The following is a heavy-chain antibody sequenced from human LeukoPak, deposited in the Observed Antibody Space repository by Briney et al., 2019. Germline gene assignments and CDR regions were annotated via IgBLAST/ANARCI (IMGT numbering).Heavy chain of an antibody. D-gene: IGHD3-10*01. Sequence: GGSLRLSCAACGFAFSSYSMSWVRQAPGKGLEWVSAISGSGADTYYTDSVKGRFTISIDNSKTTLFLQMNSLRAEDTAIYYCAKDLGGEGGSGFPGQWGQGTLVTVSS. CDR1: GFAFSSYS. V-gene: IGHV3-23*01. CDR2: ISGSGADT. J-gene: IGHJ4*02. CDR3: AKDLGGEGGSGFPGQ.